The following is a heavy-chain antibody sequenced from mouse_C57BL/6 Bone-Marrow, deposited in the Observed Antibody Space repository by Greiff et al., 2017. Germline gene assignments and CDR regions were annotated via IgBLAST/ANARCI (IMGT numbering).Heavy chain of an antibody. J-gene: IGHJ2*01. D-gene: IGHD1-2*01. CDR3: ARHAPSLLRFDY. CDR2: ISSGGSYT. CDR1: GFTFSSYG. Sequence: EVNLVESGGDLVKPGGSLKLSCAASGFTFSSYGMSWVRQTPDKRLEWVATISSGGSYTYYPDSVKGRFTISRDNAKNTLYLQMSSLKSEDTAMYYCARHAPSLLRFDYWGQGTTLTVSS. V-gene: IGHV5-6*01.